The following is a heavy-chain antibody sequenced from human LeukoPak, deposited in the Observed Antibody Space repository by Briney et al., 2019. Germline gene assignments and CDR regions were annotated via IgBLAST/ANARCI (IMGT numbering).Heavy chain of an antibody. CDR2: IYYSGST. V-gene: IGHV4-59*01. CDR3: ARGSLWFGER. Sequence: SEALSLTCTVSGGSISSYYWSWIRQPPGKGLEWIGYIYYSGSTNYNPSLKSRVTISVDTSKNQFSLKLSSVTAADTAVYYCARGSLWFGERWGQGTLVTVSS. J-gene: IGHJ4*02. CDR1: GGSISSYY. D-gene: IGHD3-10*01.